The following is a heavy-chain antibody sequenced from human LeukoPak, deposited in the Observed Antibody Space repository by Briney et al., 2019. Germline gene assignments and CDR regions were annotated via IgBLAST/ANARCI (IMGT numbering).Heavy chain of an antibody. Sequence: SETLSLTCTVSGGSVSATNHYWSWLRQHPGKGPEWIAYIYYDAGAYYNPSLKSRVTISVDTSKNQFSLKLSSVTAADTAVYYCATLQGIVDYWGQGTLVTVSS. V-gene: IGHV4-39*01. D-gene: IGHD1-26*01. CDR1: GGSVSATNHY. CDR2: IYYDAGA. CDR3: ATLQGIVDY. J-gene: IGHJ4*02.